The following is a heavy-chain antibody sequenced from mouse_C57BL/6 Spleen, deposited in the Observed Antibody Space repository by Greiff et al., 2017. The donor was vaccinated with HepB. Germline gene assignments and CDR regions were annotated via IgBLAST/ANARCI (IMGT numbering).Heavy chain of an antibody. J-gene: IGHJ2*01. CDR2: IYPSDSET. CDR1: SYTFTSYW. V-gene: IGHV1-61*01. Sequence: VQLQQPGAELVRPGSSVKLSCKASSYTFTSYWMDWVKQRPGQGLEWIGNIYPSDSETHYNQKFKDKATLTVDKSSSTAYMQLSSLTSEDSAVYYCARREDFDYWGQGTTLTVSS. CDR3: ARREDFDY.